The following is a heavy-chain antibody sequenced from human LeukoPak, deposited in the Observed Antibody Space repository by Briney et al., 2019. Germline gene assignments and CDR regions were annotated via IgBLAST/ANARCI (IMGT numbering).Heavy chain of an antibody. Sequence: PRGSLRLSCAASGFTFSTYAMSWVRHPPGKGLEWIGSIYYSGSTYYNPSLKSRVTISVDTSKNQFSLKLSSVAAADTAVYYCARDPTAAGKGAWFDPWGQGTLVTVSS. CDR2: IYYSGST. V-gene: IGHV4-39*02. CDR3: ARDPTAAGKGAWFDP. D-gene: IGHD6-13*01. J-gene: IGHJ5*02. CDR1: GFTFSTYA.